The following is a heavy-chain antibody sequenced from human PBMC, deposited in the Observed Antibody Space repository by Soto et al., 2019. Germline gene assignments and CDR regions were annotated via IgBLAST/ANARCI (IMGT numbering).Heavy chain of an antibody. Sequence: GGSLGLSCAASGFIFSSYSMNWVRQAPGKGLEWVSSISRISTYIYYVDSVKGRFTISRDDAKNFLYLQMNSLRVEDTAVYYCASILWMCSSTIWLAGDVIDLWGQGTMVTVSS. CDR1: GFIFSSYS. J-gene: IGHJ3*01. V-gene: IGHV3-21*01. D-gene: IGHD2-2*01. CDR3: ASILWMCSSTIWLAGDVIDL. CDR2: ISRISTYI.